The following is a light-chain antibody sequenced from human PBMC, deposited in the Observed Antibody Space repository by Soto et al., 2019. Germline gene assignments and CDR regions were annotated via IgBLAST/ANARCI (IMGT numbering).Light chain of an antibody. CDR1: QSISNN. Sequence: EILMTQSPATLSVSPGEKATLSCRASQSISNNVAWFQKKPGQVHRLLIYGASNRATGVSARCSGSVSETDGTRTVSRLELEDVAVYFCHQYGTSPQTFGQGTKVDIK. CDR2: GAS. J-gene: IGKJ1*01. CDR3: HQYGTSPQT. V-gene: IGKV3-15*01.